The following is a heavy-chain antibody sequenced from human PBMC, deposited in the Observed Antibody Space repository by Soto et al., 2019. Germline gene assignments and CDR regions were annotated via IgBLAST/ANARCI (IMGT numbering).Heavy chain of an antibody. V-gene: IGHV3-30*18. Sequence: PGGSLRLSCAVSTFTLSNYGMQWVRQAPGKGLEWLGVISHDGSVQYYADSVKGRFTISRDNSQNTLFLQMNGLRAEDTAVYYCAKEFTAYSSGWFFDYWGQGALVTVSS. CDR1: TFTLSNYG. CDR2: ISHDGSVQ. J-gene: IGHJ4*02. D-gene: IGHD6-19*01. CDR3: AKEFTAYSSGWFFDY.